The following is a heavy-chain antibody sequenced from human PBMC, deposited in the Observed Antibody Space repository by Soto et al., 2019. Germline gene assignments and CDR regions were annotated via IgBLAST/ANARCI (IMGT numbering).Heavy chain of an antibody. D-gene: IGHD2-15*01. CDR3: ARDIGYCSGGSCYGPFDP. CDR2: IYTSGST. V-gene: IGHV4-4*07. J-gene: IGHJ5*02. Sequence: PSETLSLTCTVSGGSISSYYWSWIRQPAGKGLEWIGRIYTSGSTNYNPSLKSRVTMSVDTSKNQFSLKLSSVTAADTAVYYCARDIGYCSGGSCYGPFDPWGQGTLVTVSS. CDR1: GGSISSYY.